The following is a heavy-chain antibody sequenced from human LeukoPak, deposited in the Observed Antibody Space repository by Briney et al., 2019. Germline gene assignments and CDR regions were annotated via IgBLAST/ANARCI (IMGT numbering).Heavy chain of an antibody. D-gene: IGHD3-3*01. V-gene: IGHV4-38-2*01. Sequence: SETLSLTCAVSGYSISSGYYWGWIRQPPGKGLEWIGSIYHSGSTYYNPSLKSRVTISVDTSKNQFSLRLSSVTAADTAVYYCARLVTRITIFGVVIPNWFDPWGQGTLVTVSS. CDR2: IYHSGST. CDR1: GYSISSGYY. J-gene: IGHJ5*02. CDR3: ARLVTRITIFGVVIPNWFDP.